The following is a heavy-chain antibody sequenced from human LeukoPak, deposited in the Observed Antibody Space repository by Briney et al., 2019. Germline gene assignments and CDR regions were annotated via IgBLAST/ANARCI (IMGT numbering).Heavy chain of an antibody. J-gene: IGHJ4*02. V-gene: IGHV3-74*03. D-gene: IGHD3-10*02. CDR1: GFTFTTHW. Sequence: GGSLRLSCTVSGFTFTTHWMHWVRQAPGKGLVWVARINTDGRVTTYAESVKGRFTVSRDNAENTLYLEMNNLRPEDTAVYYCIRETHVGLHLEYWGQGTLATVTS. CDR2: INTDGRVT. CDR3: IRETHVGLHLEY.